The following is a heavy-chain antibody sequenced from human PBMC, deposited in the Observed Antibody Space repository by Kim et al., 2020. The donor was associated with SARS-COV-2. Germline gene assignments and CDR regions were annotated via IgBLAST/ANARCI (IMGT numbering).Heavy chain of an antibody. J-gene: IGHJ4*02. D-gene: IGHD3-10*01. Sequence: YADSVKGRFTISRDNSKNTLYLQMNSLRAEDTAVYYCAKDKDGSGSSIDYWGQGTLVTVSS. V-gene: IGHV3-30*02. CDR3: AKDKDGSGSSIDY.